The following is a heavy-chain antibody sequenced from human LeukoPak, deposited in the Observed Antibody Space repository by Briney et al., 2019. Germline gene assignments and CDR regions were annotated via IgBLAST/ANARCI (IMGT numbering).Heavy chain of an antibody. CDR1: GFTFSSYA. J-gene: IGHJ4*02. V-gene: IGHV3-23*01. Sequence: PGGSLRLSCAGSGFTFSSYAMSWVRQAPGKGLEWVSAISESGGYTKYADPVKGRFTISRDNSKNTLYLQMNSQKAEDTAAYYCATEDSSDYYSFDYWGQGTLVTVSS. CDR2: ISESGGYT. CDR3: ATEDSSDYYSFDY. D-gene: IGHD3-22*01.